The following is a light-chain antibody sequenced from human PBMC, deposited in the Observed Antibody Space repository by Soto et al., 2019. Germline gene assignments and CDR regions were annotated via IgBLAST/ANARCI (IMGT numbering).Light chain of an antibody. CDR1: QSVSSSY. CDR2: GAS. Sequence: ETVLLQSPGPLSLSPGEGATLSCRASQSVSSSYLAWYQQKPGQAPRLLIYGASSRATGIPDRFSGSGSGTDFTLTISRLEPEDFAVYYCQQYGTSPRTFGQGTKVDI. V-gene: IGKV3-20*01. J-gene: IGKJ1*01. CDR3: QQYGTSPRT.